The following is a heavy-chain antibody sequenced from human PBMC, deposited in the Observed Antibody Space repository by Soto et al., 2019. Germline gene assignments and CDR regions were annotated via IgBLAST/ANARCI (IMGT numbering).Heavy chain of an antibody. J-gene: IGHJ4*02. CDR3: ARGTRYYYGLYFDY. D-gene: IGHD3-10*01. CDR2: IYHSGST. CDR1: GGSISSSNW. V-gene: IGHV4-4*02. Sequence: SGTLALTCAVSGGSISSSNWWSWVRQPPGKGLEWIGEIYHSGSTNYNPSLKSRVTISVDKSKNQFSLKLSSVTAADTAVYYCARGTRYYYGLYFDYWGQGTLVTVSS.